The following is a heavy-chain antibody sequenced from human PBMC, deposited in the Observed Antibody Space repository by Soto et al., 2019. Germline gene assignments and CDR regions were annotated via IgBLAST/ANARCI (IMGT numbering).Heavy chain of an antibody. V-gene: IGHV3-30*18. J-gene: IGHJ5*02. CDR2: IAYDGSNT. CDR3: AKAGEDGGHSGPLGS. CDR1: GFSFSNYG. Sequence: QVQLVESGGGVIQPGRSLRLSCAASGFSFSNYGMHWVRQAPGRGLGWLAVIAYDGSNTYYADSVKGRFSVSRDNSKNTRYLQMNGLRPDDTAVYYCAKAGEDGGHSGPLGSWGQGTLVTVSS. D-gene: IGHD2-21*02.